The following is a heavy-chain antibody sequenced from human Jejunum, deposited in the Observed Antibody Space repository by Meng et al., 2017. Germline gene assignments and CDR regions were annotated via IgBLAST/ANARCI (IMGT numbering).Heavy chain of an antibody. J-gene: IGHJ1*01. CDR1: GYSFTSYW. Sequence: GESLKISCKGSGYSFTSYWTAWVRQMPGKGLEWMGIIYPGDSDTRYSPSFQGQVTISADKSISTAYLQWSSLKASDTAMYYCARTSQNYYDSSGSNVPQYFQHWGQGTLVTVSS. D-gene: IGHD3-22*01. CDR3: ARTSQNYYDSSGSNVPQYFQH. CDR2: IYPGDSDT. V-gene: IGHV5-51*01.